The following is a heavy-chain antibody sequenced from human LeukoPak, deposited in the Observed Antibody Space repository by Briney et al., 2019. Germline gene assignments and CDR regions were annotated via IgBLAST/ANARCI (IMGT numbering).Heavy chain of an antibody. J-gene: IGHJ4*02. D-gene: IGHD3-22*01. CDR3: ARVPFRSYYDSSGYCFDY. Sequence: SQTLSLTCTVSGGSIGSGDYYWSWIRQPPGKGLEWIGYIYYSGSTYYNPSLESRVTISVDTSKNQFSLKLSSVTAADTAVYYCARVPFRSYYDSSGYCFDYWGQGTLVTVSS. V-gene: IGHV4-30-4*01. CDR1: GGSIGSGDYY. CDR2: IYYSGST.